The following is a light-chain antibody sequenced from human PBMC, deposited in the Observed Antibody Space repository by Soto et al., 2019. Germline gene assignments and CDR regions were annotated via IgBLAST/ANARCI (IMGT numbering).Light chain of an antibody. CDR1: QSISTN. CDR3: QQYGSSGT. Sequence: EIVMTQSPGTLSVSPGERATLSCRASQSISTNLAWYQQKPGQAPRLLIYAASARAAGIPARFSGSGSGTEFSLTISSPQSEDFAVYYCQQYGSSGTFGQGTKVEIK. J-gene: IGKJ1*01. V-gene: IGKV3-15*01. CDR2: AAS.